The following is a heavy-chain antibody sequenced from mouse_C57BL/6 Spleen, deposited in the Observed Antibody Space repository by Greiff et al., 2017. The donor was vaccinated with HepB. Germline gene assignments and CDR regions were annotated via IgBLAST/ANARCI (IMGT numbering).Heavy chain of an antibody. CDR1: GYTFTSYG. V-gene: IGHV1-81*01. CDR2: IYPRSGNT. Sequence: VQLQQSGAELARPGASVKLSCKASGYTFTSYGISWVKQRTGQGLEWIGEIYPRSGNTYYNEKFKGKATLTADKSSSTAYMELRSLTSEDSAVYFCGRGGSPREFAYWGQGTLVTVSA. CDR3: GRGGSPREFAY. J-gene: IGHJ3*01.